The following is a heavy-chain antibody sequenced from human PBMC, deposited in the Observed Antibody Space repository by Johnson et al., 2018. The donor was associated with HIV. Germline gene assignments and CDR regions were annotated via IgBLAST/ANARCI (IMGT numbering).Heavy chain of an antibody. CDR3: AREGELGRDAFDI. Sequence: QVQVVESGGVVVQPGGSLRLSCAASGFTFDDYAMHWVRQAPGKGLEWVAVISYDGSNKYYADSVKGRFTISRDNSKNTLYLQMNSLRAEDTAVYYCAREGELGRDAFDIWGQGTMVTVSS. J-gene: IGHJ3*02. D-gene: IGHD1-7*01. V-gene: IGHV3-30*04. CDR2: ISYDGSNK. CDR1: GFTFDDYA.